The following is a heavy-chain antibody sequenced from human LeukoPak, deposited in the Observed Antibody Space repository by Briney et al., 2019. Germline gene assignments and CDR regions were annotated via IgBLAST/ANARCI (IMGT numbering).Heavy chain of an antibody. Sequence: PSETLSLTCTVSGGSISSGSYYWRWIRQPAGKGLECIGRIYTTGSTNYNPSLKSRVTISVDTSKNQFSLKLSSVTAADTAVYYCARGAASGNFDYWGQGTLVTVSS. CDR3: ARGAASGNFDY. D-gene: IGHD1-26*01. J-gene: IGHJ4*02. CDR2: IYTTGST. V-gene: IGHV4-61*02. CDR1: GGSISSGSYY.